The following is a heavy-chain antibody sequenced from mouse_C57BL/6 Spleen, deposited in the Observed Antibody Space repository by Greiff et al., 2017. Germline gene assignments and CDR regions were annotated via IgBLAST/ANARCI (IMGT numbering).Heavy chain of an antibody. CDR3: ARSYDGYSFFAY. V-gene: IGHV1-47*01. CDR1: GYTFTTYP. D-gene: IGHD2-3*01. Sequence: LVESGAELVKPGASVKMSCKASGYTFTTYPIEWMKQNHGKSLEWIGNFHPYNDDTKYNEKFKGKATLTVEKSSSTVYLELSRLTSDDSAVYYCARSYDGYSFFAYWGQGTLVTVSA. CDR2: FHPYNDDT. J-gene: IGHJ3*01.